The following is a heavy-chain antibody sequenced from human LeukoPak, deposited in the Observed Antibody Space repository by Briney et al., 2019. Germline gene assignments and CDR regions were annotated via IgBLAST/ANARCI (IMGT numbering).Heavy chain of an antibody. CDR3: ARAFYDSSGYYYGGAFDI. D-gene: IGHD3-22*01. CDR1: GFTFSSYG. J-gene: IGHJ3*02. Sequence: GRSLRLSCAASGFTFSSYGMHWVRQAPGKGLEWVSYISSSGSTIYYADSVKGRFTISRDNAKNSLYLQMNSLRAEDTAVYYCARAFYDSSGYYYGGAFDIWGQGTMVTVSS. V-gene: IGHV3-48*04. CDR2: ISSSGSTI.